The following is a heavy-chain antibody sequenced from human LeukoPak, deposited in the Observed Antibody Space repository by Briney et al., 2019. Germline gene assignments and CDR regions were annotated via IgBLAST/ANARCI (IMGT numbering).Heavy chain of an antibody. CDR1: GYTFTSYG. CDR2: ISAYNGNT. V-gene: IGHV1-18*01. CDR3: AREDCTNGVCYTPFDY. D-gene: IGHD2-8*01. Sequence: ASVKVSCKASGYTFTSYGISWVRPAPGQGLDWMGWISAYNGNTNYAQKLQGRVTMTTDTYTSTAYMELRSLRSDDTAVYYCAREDCTNGVCYTPFDYWGQGTLVTVSS. J-gene: IGHJ4*02.